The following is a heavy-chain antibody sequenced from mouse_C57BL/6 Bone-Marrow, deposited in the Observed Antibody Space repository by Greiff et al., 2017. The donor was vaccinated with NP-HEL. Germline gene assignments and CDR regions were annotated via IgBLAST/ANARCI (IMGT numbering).Heavy chain of an antibody. CDR1: GYTFTSYW. CDR2: IDPNSGGT. CDR3: ARGIYYDHPWFAY. J-gene: IGHJ3*01. Sequence: VQLQQPGAELVKPGASVKLSCKASGYTFTSYWMHWVKQRPGRGLEWIGRIDPNSGGTKYNEKFKSKATLTVDKPSSTAYMQLSSLTSEDSAVYYCARGIYYDHPWFAYWGQGTLVTVSA. D-gene: IGHD2-4*01. V-gene: IGHV1-72*01.